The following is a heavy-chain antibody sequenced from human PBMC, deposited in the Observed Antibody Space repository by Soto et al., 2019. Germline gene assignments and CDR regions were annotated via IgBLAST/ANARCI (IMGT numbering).Heavy chain of an antibody. CDR3: AKKFHYGSGTYLYYFDY. CDR2: LSGGDGST. Sequence: PGGSLRLSCAASGFTLSHYAMSWVRQAPGKGLEWVSTLSGGDGSTYYADSVQGRFTISRDNSKNTLYLQMSSLRAEDTAVYYCAKKFHYGSGTYLYYFDYWGQGTLVTVSS. J-gene: IGHJ4*02. D-gene: IGHD3-10*01. V-gene: IGHV3-23*01. CDR1: GFTLSHYA.